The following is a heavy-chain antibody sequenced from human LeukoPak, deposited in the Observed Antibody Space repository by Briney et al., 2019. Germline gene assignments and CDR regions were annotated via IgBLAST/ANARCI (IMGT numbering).Heavy chain of an antibody. Sequence: PGGSLRLSCAASGFTFSNAWMSWVRQAPGKGLEWVGRIKSKTDGGTTDYAAPVKSRFTISRDDSKNTLYLQMNSLKTEDTAVYYCTTDWRNYYDSSGYYPPGGQGTLVTVSS. CDR2: IKSKTDGGTT. V-gene: IGHV3-15*01. CDR1: GFTFSNAW. CDR3: TTDWRNYYDSSGYYPP. J-gene: IGHJ5*02. D-gene: IGHD3-22*01.